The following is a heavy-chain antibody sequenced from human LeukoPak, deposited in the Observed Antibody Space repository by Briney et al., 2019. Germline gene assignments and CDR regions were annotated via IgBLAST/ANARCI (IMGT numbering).Heavy chain of an antibody. J-gene: IGHJ6*04. CDR2: ISSSGSTI. Sequence: GGSLRLSCATSGFSFDDYGMSWVRRVPGKGLEWVSYISSSGSTIYYADSVKGRFTISRDNAKNSLYLQMNSLRAEDTAVYYCAELGITMIGGVWGKGTTVTISS. CDR1: GFSFDDYG. D-gene: IGHD3-10*02. CDR3: AELGITMIGGV. V-gene: IGHV3-48*03.